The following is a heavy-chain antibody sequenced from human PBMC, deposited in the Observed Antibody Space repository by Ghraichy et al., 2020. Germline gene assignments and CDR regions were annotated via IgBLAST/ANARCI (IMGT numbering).Heavy chain of an antibody. CDR2: IKSDGSST. CDR1: GFTLSNYW. V-gene: IGHV3-74*01. J-gene: IGHJ4*02. D-gene: IGHD2-15*01. Sequence: LSLTCAASGFTLSNYWMHWVRQAPGKGLVWVSRIKSDGSSTTYADSVKGRFTISRDNAKNTLYLQMNSLRAEDTAVYYCAREYCSGGRCFFGTGGSHLDYWGQGTLGTVSS. CDR3: AREYCSGGRCFFGTGGSHLDY.